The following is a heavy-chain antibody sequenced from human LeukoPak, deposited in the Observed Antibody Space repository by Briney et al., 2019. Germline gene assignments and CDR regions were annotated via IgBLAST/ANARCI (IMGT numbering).Heavy chain of an antibody. V-gene: IGHV4-39*01. CDR3: ATENTLGYSDRNPPNI. CDR1: GGSISSSSYF. Sequence: SETLSLTCTVSGGSISSSSYFWGWIRQPPGKGLEWIGSIYYSGSTYYNPSLKSRVTISVDTSKNQFSLKLSSVTAADTAVYYCATENTLGYSDRNPPNIWGQGTMVTVSS. CDR2: IYYSGST. D-gene: IGHD5-12*01. J-gene: IGHJ3*02.